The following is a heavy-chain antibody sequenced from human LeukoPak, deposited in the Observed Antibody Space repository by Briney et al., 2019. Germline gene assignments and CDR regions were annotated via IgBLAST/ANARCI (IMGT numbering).Heavy chain of an antibody. CDR3: AKARVYGSGSPIDY. Sequence: PGGSLRLSCAASGFTFSSYAMSWVRQAPGKGLEWVAVISYDGSNKYYADSVKGRFTISRDNSKNTLYLQMNSLRAEDTAVYYCAKARVYGSGSPIDYWGQGTLVTVSS. D-gene: IGHD3-10*01. V-gene: IGHV3-30*18. J-gene: IGHJ4*02. CDR2: ISYDGSNK. CDR1: GFTFSSYA.